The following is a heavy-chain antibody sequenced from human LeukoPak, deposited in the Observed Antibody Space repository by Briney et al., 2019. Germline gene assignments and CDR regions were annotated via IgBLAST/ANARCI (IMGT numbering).Heavy chain of an antibody. Sequence: SETLSLTCTVSGGSISSYYWSWIRQPPGKGLEWIGYIYYSGSTNYNPSLKSRVTISVDTSKNQFSLKLSSVTAADTAVYYCARQGAVVRGELYYYGMDVWGQGTTVTVSS. CDR2: IYYSGST. CDR3: ARQGAVVRGELYYYGMDV. CDR1: GGSISSYY. J-gene: IGHJ6*02. V-gene: IGHV4-59*08. D-gene: IGHD3-10*01.